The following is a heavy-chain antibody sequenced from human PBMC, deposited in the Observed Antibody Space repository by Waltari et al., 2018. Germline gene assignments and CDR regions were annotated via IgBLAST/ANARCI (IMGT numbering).Heavy chain of an antibody. D-gene: IGHD6-19*01. V-gene: IGHV3-48*01. CDR3: ATEPAPGAGINY. Sequence: EVQLVESGGGFVEPGGCLRLSCLGSGFSFGVFCMYWIRQAPGKVLEWVAYISASRAAIYYAESVKGRFTISRDNAKNSLFLQMTNLGVEDTAVYYCATEPAPGAGINYWGQGILVTVSS. J-gene: IGHJ4*02. CDR1: GFSFGVFC. CDR2: ISASRAAI.